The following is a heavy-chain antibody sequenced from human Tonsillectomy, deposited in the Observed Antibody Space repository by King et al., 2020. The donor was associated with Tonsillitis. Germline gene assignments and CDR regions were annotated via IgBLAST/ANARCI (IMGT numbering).Heavy chain of an antibody. Sequence: VQLVESGADVKKPGASVRVSCKASGYIFTDFYIHWVRQAPGQGLEWMGWINPKNGDTSYSQKFEGRVAMTRDTSITTAYMELNRLTSDDTAVYFCVCGSTPGGQGTRVTGAS. CDR2: INPKNGDT. V-gene: IGHV1-2*02. CDR1: GYIFTDFY. J-gene: IGHJ5*02. CDR3: VCGSTP. D-gene: IGHD2-21*01.